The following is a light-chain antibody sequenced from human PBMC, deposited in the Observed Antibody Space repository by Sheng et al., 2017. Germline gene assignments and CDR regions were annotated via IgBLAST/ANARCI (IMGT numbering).Light chain of an antibody. Sequence: EIVLTQSPATLSLSPGQRATLSCRASQSVGSSYLAWYQQKPGQAPRLLVYGSSRATGIPDRFSGSGSGTDFTLTISRLEPEDFAVYYCQQYGGSRTFGQGTKVEI. J-gene: IGKJ1*01. CDR1: QSVGSSY. CDR3: QQYGGSRT. V-gene: IGKV3-20*01. CDR2: GS.